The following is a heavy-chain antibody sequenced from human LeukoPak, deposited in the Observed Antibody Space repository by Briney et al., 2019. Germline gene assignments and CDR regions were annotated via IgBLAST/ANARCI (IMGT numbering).Heavy chain of an antibody. D-gene: IGHD3-3*01. CDR1: GGSMSCYY. Sequence: SETLSLTCTVSGGSMSCYYWSWVRQPAGEGLEWIGRIYTSGSTNYNPSLKSRATMSVDTSKSQFSLKLSSVTAADTGVYNGAWRFVEWLPNAFDIWGQGTMVTVSS. J-gene: IGHJ3*02. CDR3: AWRFVEWLPNAFDI. V-gene: IGHV4-4*07. CDR2: IYTSGST.